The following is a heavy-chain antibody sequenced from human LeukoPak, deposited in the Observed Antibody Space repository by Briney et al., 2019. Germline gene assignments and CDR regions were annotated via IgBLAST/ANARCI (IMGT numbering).Heavy chain of an antibody. J-gene: IGHJ4*02. Sequence: PGRSLRLSCAASGFTFSSYAMHWVRQAPGRGLEWVGRIRSKANSYATAYAASVKGRFTISRDDSKNTAYLQMNSLKTEDTAVYYCARGAYDWGQGTLVTVSS. V-gene: IGHV3-73*01. CDR1: GFTFSSYA. CDR3: ARGAYD. D-gene: IGHD2-8*01. CDR2: IRSKANSYAT.